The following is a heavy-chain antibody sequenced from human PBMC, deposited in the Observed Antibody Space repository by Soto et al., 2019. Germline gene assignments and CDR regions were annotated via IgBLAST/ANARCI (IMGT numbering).Heavy chain of an antibody. D-gene: IGHD2-2*01. V-gene: IGHV3-53*01. Sequence: PVGSLRLSCAASGFTVSSNYMSWVRQAPGKGLEWVSVIYSGGSTYYADSVKGRFTISRDNSKNTLYLQMNSLRAEDTAVYYCAREVIVVVPAATGLLRDYYYYYGMDVWGQGTTVTVSS. CDR2: IYSGGST. CDR3: AREVIVVVPAATGLLRDYYYYYGMDV. CDR1: GFTVSSNY. J-gene: IGHJ6*02.